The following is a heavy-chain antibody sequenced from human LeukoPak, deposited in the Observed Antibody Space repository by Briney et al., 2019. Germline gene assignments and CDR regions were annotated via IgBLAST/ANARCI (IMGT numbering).Heavy chain of an antibody. CDR3: ARGGRGYSYGYYYGMDV. CDR1: GFTFSSYA. Sequence: PGGSLRLSCAASGFTFSSYAMSWVRQAPGKGLEWVSAISGSGGSTYYADSVKGRFTISRDNSKNTLYLQMGSLRAEDMAVYYCARGGRGYSYGYYYGMDVWGQGTTVTVSS. V-gene: IGHV3-23*01. D-gene: IGHD5-18*01. J-gene: IGHJ6*02. CDR2: ISGSGGST.